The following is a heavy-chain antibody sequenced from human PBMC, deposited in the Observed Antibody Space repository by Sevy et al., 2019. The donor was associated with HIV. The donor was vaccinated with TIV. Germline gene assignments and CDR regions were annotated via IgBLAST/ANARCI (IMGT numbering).Heavy chain of an antibody. CDR2: FDPEDGKR. D-gene: IGHD3-22*01. CDR3: ATTKDYYESSGDPFDY. Sequence: ASLKVSCKVSGYTLTKLSMHWVRQVRGKGLEWMGSFDPEDGKRIYAQKFQGRFTMTEDTSTDTGYLDLNSLRSEDSAVYFCATTKDYYESSGDPFDYWGQGTLVTVSS. CDR1: GYTLTKLS. J-gene: IGHJ4*02. V-gene: IGHV1-24*01.